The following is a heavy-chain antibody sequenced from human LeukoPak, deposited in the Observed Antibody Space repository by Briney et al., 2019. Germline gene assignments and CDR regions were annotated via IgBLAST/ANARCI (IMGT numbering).Heavy chain of an antibody. CDR3: ARPASTSPLGY. CDR1: GFTFSTYS. V-gene: IGHV3-48*04. J-gene: IGHJ4*02. Sequence: HPGGSLRLSCAASGFTFSTYSMNWVRQAPGKGLEWVSYISGSGSTIYYADSVKGRFTISRDNANNSLYLQMHSLRAEDTALYYCARPASTSPLGYWGQGTLVTVSS. CDR2: ISGSGSTI.